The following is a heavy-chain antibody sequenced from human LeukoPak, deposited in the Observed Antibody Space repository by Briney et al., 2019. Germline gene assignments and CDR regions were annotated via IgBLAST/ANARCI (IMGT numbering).Heavy chain of an antibody. CDR1: GFIFSSYC. Sequence: GGSLRLSCAASGFIFSSYCMNWVRQAPGKGLEWVSYISSSSSHMYYADSVKGRFAISRDDAKNSLYLQINSLRAEDTAVYYCARDMVRGVITPFFFDYWGQGTLVTVSS. D-gene: IGHD3-10*01. V-gene: IGHV3-21*01. CDR2: ISSSSSHM. J-gene: IGHJ4*02. CDR3: ARDMVRGVITPFFFDY.